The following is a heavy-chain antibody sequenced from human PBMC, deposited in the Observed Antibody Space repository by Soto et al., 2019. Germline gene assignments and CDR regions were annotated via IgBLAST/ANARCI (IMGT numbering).Heavy chain of an antibody. CDR2: IIPILGIA. CDR3: ARDSNFFYFWSGYLNWFYF. CDR1: GGTFSSYT. V-gene: IGHV1-69*04. J-gene: IGHJ5*01. D-gene: IGHD3-3*01. Sequence: SVKVSCKASGGTFSSYTISWVRQAPGQGLEWMGRIIPILGIANYAQKFQGRVTITADKSTSTAYMELSSLRSEDTAVYYCARDSNFFYFWSGYLNWFYFWGQGTLV.